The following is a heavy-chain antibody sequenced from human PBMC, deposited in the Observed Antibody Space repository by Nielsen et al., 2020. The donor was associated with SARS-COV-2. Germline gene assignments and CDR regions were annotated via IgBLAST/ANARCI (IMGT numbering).Heavy chain of an antibody. CDR1: GFTFSDYY. CDR3: ARQVGARQDY. Sequence: GGSLRLSCAASGFTFSDYYMSWIRQAPGKGLEWVSYISSSSNYTNYADSVKGRFTISRDNAKNSLYLQMNSLRAEDTAVYYCARQVGARQDYWGQGTLVTVSS. D-gene: IGHD1-26*01. CDR2: ISSSSNYT. V-gene: IGHV3-11*03. J-gene: IGHJ4*02.